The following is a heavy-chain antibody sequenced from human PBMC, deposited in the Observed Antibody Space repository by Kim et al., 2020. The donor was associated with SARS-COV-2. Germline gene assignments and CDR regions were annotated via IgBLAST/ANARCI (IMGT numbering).Heavy chain of an antibody. J-gene: IGHJ6*02. CDR1: GFTVSSNY. CDR3: ARELPFNYYDSSGYYGEGMDV. CDR2: IYSGGST. D-gene: IGHD3-22*01. V-gene: IGHV3-53*01. Sequence: GGSLRLSCAASGFTVSSNYMSWVRQAPGKGLEWVSVIYSGGSTYYADSVKGRFTISRDNSKNTLYLQMNSLRAEDTAVYYCARELPFNYYDSSGYYGEGMDVWGQGTTVTVSS.